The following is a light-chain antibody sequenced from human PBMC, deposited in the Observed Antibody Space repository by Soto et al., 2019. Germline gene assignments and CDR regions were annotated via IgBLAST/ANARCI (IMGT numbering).Light chain of an antibody. V-gene: IGKV1-5*03. CDR1: QSISSW. CDR3: QQYNSYPYT. CDR2: KAS. Sequence: DIQMTQSPSTLSSSVGDRVTITCRASQSISSWLAWYQQNPGKAPKVLIYKASSLESVVPSRFSGSGSGKEFTLTIRSLQPDDFATYYCQQYNSYPYTFGQGTKLEIK. J-gene: IGKJ2*01.